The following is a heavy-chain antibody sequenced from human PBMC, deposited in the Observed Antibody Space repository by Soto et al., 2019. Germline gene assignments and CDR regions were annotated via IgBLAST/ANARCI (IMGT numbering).Heavy chain of an antibody. CDR1: EVPVSSNT. CDR3: ARHGYNYGGGYFDY. J-gene: IGHJ4*02. Sequence: EVQLVDPGGAWSKPGGSLRLSCAASEVPVSSNTLSWSPQAPGKGLEWVSVIYRGGRTYYADPVKGRFTISRDNSKNTLYLQMNSLRAEDTAVYYCARHGYNYGGGYFDYWGQGTLVTVSS. CDR2: IYRGGRT. D-gene: IGHD5-18*01. V-gene: IGHV3-66*04.